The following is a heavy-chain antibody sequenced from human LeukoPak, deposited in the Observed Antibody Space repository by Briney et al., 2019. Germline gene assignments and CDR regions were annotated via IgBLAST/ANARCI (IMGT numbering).Heavy chain of an antibody. V-gene: IGHV3-23*01. CDR2: ISGSGGTT. D-gene: IGHD7-27*01. Sequence: PGGSLRLSCAASGFTFTSYAMNWVRQAPGKGLEWVSPISGSGGTTYNADSVKGRFTISRDNSKNTLYLQMNNLRAEDTAVYYCANGDVGFGRFYFDYWGHGNLVTVSP. CDR3: ANGDVGFGRFYFDY. CDR1: GFTFTSYA. J-gene: IGHJ4*01.